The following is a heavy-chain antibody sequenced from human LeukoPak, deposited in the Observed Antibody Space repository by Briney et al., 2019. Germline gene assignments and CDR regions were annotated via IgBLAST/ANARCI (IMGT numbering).Heavy chain of an antibody. D-gene: IGHD6-19*01. V-gene: IGHV4-59*01. Sequence: PSETLSHTCTVSGGSISSYYWSWIRQPPGKGLEWIGYIYYSGSTNYNPSLKSRVTISVDTSKNQFSLKLSSVTAADTAVYYCARGATVAGTFDYWGQGTLVTVSS. J-gene: IGHJ4*02. CDR1: GGSISSYY. CDR3: ARGATVAGTFDY. CDR2: IYYSGST.